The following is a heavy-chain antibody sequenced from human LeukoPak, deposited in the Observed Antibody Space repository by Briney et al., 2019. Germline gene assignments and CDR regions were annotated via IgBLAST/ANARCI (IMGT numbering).Heavy chain of an antibody. CDR1: GHSIIDSFY. J-gene: IGHJ1*01. Sequence: SETLSLTCTVSGHSIIDSFYWGWIRQPPGKGLEWIGSIYHTGSTYYNSYLKSRVTISVDTSKNQLSLKLKSVTAADTAVYYCARAVDSSGFSPSQHWGQGTLVTVSS. D-gene: IGHD3-22*01. V-gene: IGHV4-38-2*02. CDR3: ARAVDSSGFSPSQH. CDR2: IYHTGST.